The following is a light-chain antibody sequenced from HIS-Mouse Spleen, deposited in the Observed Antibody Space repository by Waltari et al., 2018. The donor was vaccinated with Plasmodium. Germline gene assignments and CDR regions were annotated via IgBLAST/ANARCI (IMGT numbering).Light chain of an antibody. Sequence: SYELTQPPSVSVSPGQTARITCSGDALPKKYAYWYQQKSVQAPVLVIYEDSKRPAGCTERFAGYSSGTMATLTISGAQVEDEADYYCYSTDSSGNHRVFGGGTKLTVL. V-gene: IGLV3-10*01. J-gene: IGLJ3*02. CDR3: YSTDSSGNHRV. CDR1: ALPKKY. CDR2: EDS.